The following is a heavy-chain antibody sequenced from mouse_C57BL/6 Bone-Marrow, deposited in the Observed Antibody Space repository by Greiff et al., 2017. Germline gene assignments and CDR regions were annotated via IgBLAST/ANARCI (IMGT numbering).Heavy chain of an antibody. Sequence: EVQLEESEGGLVQPGSSVKLSCTASGYTFSDYYMAWVRQVPEKGLEWVANINYDGGSTNYLDSLKGSFNITRDNAKNIPYLQMSSLKSEDTATYYCARAPYDYDEGGFDYWGQGTTLTVSS. D-gene: IGHD2-4*01. J-gene: IGHJ2*01. CDR2: INYDGGST. V-gene: IGHV5-16*01. CDR3: ARAPYDYDEGGFDY. CDR1: GYTFSDYY.